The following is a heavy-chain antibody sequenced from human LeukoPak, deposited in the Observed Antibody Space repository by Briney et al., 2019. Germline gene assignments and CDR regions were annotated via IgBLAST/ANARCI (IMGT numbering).Heavy chain of an antibody. J-gene: IGHJ4*02. CDR1: GYTFTGYY. V-gene: IGHV1-2*02. CDR2: INPNSGGT. Sequence: ASVKVSCKASGYTFTGYYMHWVRQAPGQGLEWMGWINPNSGGTNYAQKFQGRVTMTRDTSISTAYMELGRLRSDDTAVYYCARDESVRADGYQSYWGQGTLVTVSS. D-gene: IGHD3-22*01. CDR3: ARDESVRADGYQSY.